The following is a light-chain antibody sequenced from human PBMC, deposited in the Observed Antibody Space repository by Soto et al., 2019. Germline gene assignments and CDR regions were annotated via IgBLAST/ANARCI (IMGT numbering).Light chain of an antibody. V-gene: IGKV3-20*01. CDR2: DAS. J-gene: IGKJ3*01. Sequence: EIVLTQSPGTLSLSPGERAILSCRASQSVSSSYLAWYQQKPGQAPRLLIYDASSRATGIPDRFSGSGSGTDFTLTISRLEPEDFAGYYCQQYGRSPGLFTFGTGTKVDIK. CDR3: QQYGRSPGLFT. CDR1: QSVSSSY.